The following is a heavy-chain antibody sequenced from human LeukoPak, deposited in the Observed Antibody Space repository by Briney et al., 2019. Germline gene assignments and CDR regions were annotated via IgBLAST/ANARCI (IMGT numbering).Heavy chain of an antibody. CDR3: AIQSIVPRPGY. V-gene: IGHV1-46*01. J-gene: IGHJ4*02. CDR1: GYTFTSYY. Sequence: ASVTVSCKASGYTFTSYYMHWVRQAPGQGLEWMGIINPSGGSTSYAQKFQGRVTMTRDTSTSTVYMELSSLRSDDTAVYYCAIQSIVPRPGYWGQGTLVTVSS. D-gene: IGHD6-6*01. CDR2: INPSGGST.